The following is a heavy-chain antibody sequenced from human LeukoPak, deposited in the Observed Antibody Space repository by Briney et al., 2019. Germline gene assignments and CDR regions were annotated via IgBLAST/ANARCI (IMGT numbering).Heavy chain of an antibody. V-gene: IGHV3-74*01. J-gene: IGHJ4*02. Sequence: GGSLRLSCEASGFTFSRYWMTWVRQAPGKGLVWVSRINSDGSTTSYADSVKGRFTISRDNAKNTLYLQMNRLRAEDTAVYYCARDDYGGRGEFDYWGQGTLVTVSS. D-gene: IGHD4-23*01. CDR3: ARDDYGGRGEFDY. CDR2: INSDGSTT. CDR1: GFTFSRYW.